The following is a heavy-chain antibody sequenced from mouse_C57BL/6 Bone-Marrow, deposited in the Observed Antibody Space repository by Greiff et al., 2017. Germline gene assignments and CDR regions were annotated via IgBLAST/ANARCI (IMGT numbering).Heavy chain of an antibody. J-gene: IGHJ4*01. CDR2: IYPRSGNP. CDR1: GYTFTSYG. Sequence: VQLQQSGAELARPGASVKLSCKASGYTFTSYGISWVKQRTGQGLEWIGEIYPRSGNPYYNEKFKDKTTLTADKSSSTAYMELRSLTSEDSAVYVCAREGAYYSNYDAMDYWGQGTSVTVSS. D-gene: IGHD2-5*01. CDR3: AREGAYYSNYDAMDY. V-gene: IGHV1-81*01.